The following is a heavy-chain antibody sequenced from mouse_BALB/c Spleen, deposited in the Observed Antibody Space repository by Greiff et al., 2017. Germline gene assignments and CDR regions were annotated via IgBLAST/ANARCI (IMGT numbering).Heavy chain of an antibody. D-gene: IGHD1-1*01. CDR1: GFNIKDTY. Sequence: EVQLVESGAELVKPGASVKLSCTASGFNIKDTYMHWVKQRPEQGLEWIGRIDPANGNTKYDPKFQGKATITADTSSNTAYLQLSSLTSEDTAVYYCAREGDGSSYSWFAYWGQGTLVTVSA. J-gene: IGHJ3*01. V-gene: IGHV14-3*02. CDR3: AREGDGSSYSWFAY. CDR2: IDPANGNT.